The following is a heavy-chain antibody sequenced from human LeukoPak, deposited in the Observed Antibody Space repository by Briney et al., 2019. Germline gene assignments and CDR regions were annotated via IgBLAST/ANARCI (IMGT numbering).Heavy chain of an antibody. CDR2: INHSGST. CDR1: GGSFSGYY. CDR3: ARRRYCSSTSCYEGYYYYGMDV. D-gene: IGHD2-2*01. J-gene: IGHJ6*02. Sequence: PSETLSLTCAVYGGSFSGYYWSWIRQPPGKGLEWIGEINHSGSTNYNPSLKSRVTISVDRSKNQFSLKLSSVTAADTAVYYCARRRYCSSTSCYEGYYYYGMDVWGQGTTVTVSS. V-gene: IGHV4-34*01.